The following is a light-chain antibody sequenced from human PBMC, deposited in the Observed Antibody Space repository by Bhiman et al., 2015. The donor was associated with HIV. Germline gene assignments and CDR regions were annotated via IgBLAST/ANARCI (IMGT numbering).Light chain of an antibody. CDR1: SSNIGNNY. CDR2: ENN. Sequence: QSVLTQPPSVSAAPGQKVTISCSGSSSNIGNNYVSWYQQLPGTAPKLLIYENNKRPSGIPDRFSGSKSGTSATLAITGLQTGDEADYYCGTWDSRTRDIVFGGGTKVTVL. J-gene: IGLJ3*02. V-gene: IGLV1-51*02. CDR3: GTWDSRTRDIV.